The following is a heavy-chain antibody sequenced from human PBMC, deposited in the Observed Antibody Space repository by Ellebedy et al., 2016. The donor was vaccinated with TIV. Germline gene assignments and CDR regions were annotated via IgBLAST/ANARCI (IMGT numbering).Heavy chain of an antibody. Sequence: GESLKISXAASGFTFSNYGMHWVRQAPGKGLEWVAVLSFDGSNKYYADSVKGRFTISRDNAKNSLYLQMNSLRAEDTALYYCAKSKGSGSLFDYWGQGTLVTVSS. CDR3: AKSKGSGSLFDY. CDR1: GFTFSNYG. CDR2: LSFDGSNK. J-gene: IGHJ4*02. D-gene: IGHD3-10*01. V-gene: IGHV3-30*18.